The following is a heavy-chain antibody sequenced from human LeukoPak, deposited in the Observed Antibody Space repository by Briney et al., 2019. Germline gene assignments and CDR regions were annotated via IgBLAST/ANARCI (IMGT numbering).Heavy chain of an antibody. Sequence: SETLSLTCAVYGGSFSGHYWSWIRQPPGKGLEWIGEINHSGSTNYNPSLKSRVTISVDTSKNQFSLKLSSVTAADTAVYYCARGPDSSSWYYYYYYYMDVWGKGTTVTVSS. CDR2: INHSGST. CDR3: ARGPDSSSWYYYYYYYMDV. J-gene: IGHJ6*03. CDR1: GGSFSGHY. D-gene: IGHD6-13*01. V-gene: IGHV4-34*01.